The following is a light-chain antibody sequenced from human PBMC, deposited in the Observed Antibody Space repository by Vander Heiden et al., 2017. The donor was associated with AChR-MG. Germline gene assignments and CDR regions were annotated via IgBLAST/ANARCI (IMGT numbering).Light chain of an antibody. Sequence: IQMTKSPSSLSASVGDRVTITCRASQTINGHLNWYQQKPEKAPKLLYDETSNLQSGVPSRCSGSGSGTDFTLTSGRLQPEDFATYYWHQTSSTSHTFGGGTKVEIK. CDR2: ETS. CDR1: QTINGH. J-gene: IGKJ4*01. V-gene: IGKV1-39*01. CDR3: HQTSSTSHT.